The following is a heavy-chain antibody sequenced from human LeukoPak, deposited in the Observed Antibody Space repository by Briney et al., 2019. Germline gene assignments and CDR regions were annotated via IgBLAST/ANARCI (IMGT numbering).Heavy chain of an antibody. CDR1: GGTFSSYT. D-gene: IGHD3-22*01. J-gene: IGHJ3*02. CDR2: IIPILGIA. V-gene: IGHV1-69*02. CDR3: ATCSYDSSGFLDAFGI. Sequence: ASVKVSCKASGGTFSSYTISWVRQAPGQGLEWMGRIIPILGIANYAQKFQGRVTITADKSTSTAYMELSSLRSEDTAVYYCATCSYDSSGFLDAFGIWGQGTMVTVSS.